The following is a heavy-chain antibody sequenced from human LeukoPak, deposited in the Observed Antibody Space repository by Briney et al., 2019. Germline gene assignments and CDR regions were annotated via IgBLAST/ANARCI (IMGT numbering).Heavy chain of an antibody. CDR1: GGSFSGYY. CDR2: INHSGST. V-gene: IGHV4-34*01. Sequence: PETLSLTCAVYGGSFSGYYWSWIRQPPGKGLEWIGEINHSGSTDYNPSLKSRVTISVDTSKNQFSLKLSSVTAADTAVYYCARGITFGGVPVDYWGQGTLVTVSS. D-gene: IGHD3-16*01. CDR3: ARGITFGGVPVDY. J-gene: IGHJ4*02.